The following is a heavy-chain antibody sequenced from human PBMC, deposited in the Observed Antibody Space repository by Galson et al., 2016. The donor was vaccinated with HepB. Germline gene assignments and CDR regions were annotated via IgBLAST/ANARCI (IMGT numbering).Heavy chain of an antibody. CDR1: GASSRISNYY. V-gene: IGHV4-39*01. CDR3: SRPGPDSGSSVYFYGLDV. CDR2: SYYTGST. Sequence: ETLSLTCTVSGASSRISNYYWGWIRQPPGKGLEWLGSSYYTGSTYYNPSLMSRLTISVEPSERQFSLRLTSVTAADTAVYFCSRPGPDSGSSVYFYGLDVWGPGATVIVSS. J-gene: IGHJ6*02. D-gene: IGHD6-6*01.